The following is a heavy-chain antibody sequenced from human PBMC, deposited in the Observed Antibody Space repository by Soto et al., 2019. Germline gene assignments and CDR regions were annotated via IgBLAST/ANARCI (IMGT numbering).Heavy chain of an antibody. D-gene: IGHD3-9*01. CDR2: IIPIFGTA. CDR3: ATDKDILTGHGYGMDV. V-gene: IGHV1-69*01. CDR1: GGTFSSYA. J-gene: IGHJ6*02. Sequence: QVQLVQSGAEVKKPGSSVKVSCKASGGTFSSYAISWVRQAPGQGLEWMGGIIPIFGTANYAQKFQGRVMITADESTSTAYMELSSLRSEDTAVYYCATDKDILTGHGYGMDVWGQGTTVTVSS.